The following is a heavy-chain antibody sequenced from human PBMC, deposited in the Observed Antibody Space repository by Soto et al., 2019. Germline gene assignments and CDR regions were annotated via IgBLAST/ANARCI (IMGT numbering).Heavy chain of an antibody. J-gene: IGHJ4*02. CDR2: ILSGGDT. CDR3: ARGYWRFGESYYFDY. D-gene: IGHD3-10*01. CDR1: GFTVSSGY. V-gene: IGHV3-53*01. Sequence: GGSLRLSCAASGFTVSSGYMSWVRQAPGMGLEWVSVILSGGDTYYADSVKGRFTVSRDNPQNTVYLQMNSLRGEDTATYYCARGYWRFGESYYFDYWGQGSLVTVSS.